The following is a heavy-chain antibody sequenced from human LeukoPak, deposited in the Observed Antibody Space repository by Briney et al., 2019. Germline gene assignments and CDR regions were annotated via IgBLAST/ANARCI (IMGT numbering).Heavy chain of an antibody. J-gene: IGHJ5*02. Sequence: PQSLCLTRTLPAGSTTTYSWRWIRPPPGKGLQSTGYISYSGSTNYNPSLKSRVTISVDTSKNQFSLKLSSVTAADTAVYYCAKAITYFYDSGSYSDNWFDPWGQGTLVTVSS. CDR3: AKAITYFYDSGSYSDNWFDP. V-gene: IGHV4-59*08. D-gene: IGHD3-10*01. CDR1: AGSTTTYS. CDR2: ISYSGST.